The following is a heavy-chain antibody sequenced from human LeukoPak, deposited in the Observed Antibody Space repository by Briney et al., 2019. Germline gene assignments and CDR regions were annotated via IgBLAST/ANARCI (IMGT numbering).Heavy chain of an antibody. J-gene: IGHJ4*02. CDR3: AKDICSRIGCHEFDY. Sequence: GGSLRLSCATSGFTFDDYAMHWVRQGPGKGLEWVSGISWNSGSIGYADPVKGRFTIPRENAKNSLYLQMNSLRAEDTALYYCAKDICSRIGCHEFDYWGQGTMVTVSS. D-gene: IGHD6-19*01. V-gene: IGHV3-9*01. CDR1: GFTFDDYA. CDR2: ISWNSGSI.